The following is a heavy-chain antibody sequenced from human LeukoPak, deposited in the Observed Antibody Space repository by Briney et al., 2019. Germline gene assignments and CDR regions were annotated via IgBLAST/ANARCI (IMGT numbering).Heavy chain of an antibody. J-gene: IGHJ6*03. CDR2: IYYSGST. CDR1: GVSISSGGYY. CDR3: ARETRGDYYYYYMDV. V-gene: IGHV4-31*03. D-gene: IGHD2-2*01. Sequence: SQTLSLTCTVSGVSISSGGYYWSWIRQHPGKGLEWIGYIYYSGSTYYNPSLKSRVTISVDTSKNQFSLKLSSVTAADTAVYYCARETRGDYYYYYMDVWGKGTTVTVSS.